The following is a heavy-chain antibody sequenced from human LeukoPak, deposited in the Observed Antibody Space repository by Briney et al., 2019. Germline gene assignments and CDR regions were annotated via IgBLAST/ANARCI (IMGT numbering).Heavy chain of an antibody. CDR1: GGSISSYY. Sequence: SETLSLTCTASGGSISSYYWSWIRQPPGKGLEWIGYIYYSGSTNYNPSLKSRVTISVDTSKNQFSLKLSSVTAADTAVYYCARGLPATASYWGQGTLVTVSS. CDR3: ARGLPATASY. V-gene: IGHV4-59*01. D-gene: IGHD2-2*01. CDR2: IYYSGST. J-gene: IGHJ4*02.